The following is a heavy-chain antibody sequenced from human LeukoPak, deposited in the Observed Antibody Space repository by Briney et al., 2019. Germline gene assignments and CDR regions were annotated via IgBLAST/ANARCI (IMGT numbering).Heavy chain of an antibody. J-gene: IGHJ4*02. CDR3: ARRKRGGFDY. Sequence: GESLKISCKGPGYSFTNDWIGRVRQMPGKGLEWMGIVYPGTSDTIFSPSFQGQVTISADKSISTAYLQWSSLKASDTAIYYCARRKRGGFDYWGQGTLVTVSS. CDR2: VYPGTSDT. CDR1: GYSFTNDW. V-gene: IGHV5-51*01. D-gene: IGHD3-3*01.